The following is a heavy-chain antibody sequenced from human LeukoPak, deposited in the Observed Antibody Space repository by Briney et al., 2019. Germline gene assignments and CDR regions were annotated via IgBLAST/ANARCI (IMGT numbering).Heavy chain of an antibody. CDR3: ARDGTSTDDY. CDR1: GYTXTSHG. Sequence: ASVKVSCKASGYTXTSHGISWVRRAPGQGLEWMGWITAYNGNTNYAQSLQGRVTMTTDTSTSTAYMELRNLRSDDTAVYYCARDGTSTDDYWGQGTLVTVSS. CDR2: ITAYNGNT. J-gene: IGHJ4*02. D-gene: IGHD2-2*01. V-gene: IGHV1-18*01.